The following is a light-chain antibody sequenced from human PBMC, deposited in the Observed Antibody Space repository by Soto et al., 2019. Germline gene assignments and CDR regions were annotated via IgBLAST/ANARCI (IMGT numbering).Light chain of an antibody. CDR2: GAS. Sequence: EIVLTQSPGTLSLSPGERATLSCRASQSVRSNYVAWYQQKPGQAPRLLIYGASSRATGIPDMFSGTGSGADFTLTTSRLKTEEFVVYYCQQYGGSPYTFGQGTKLEIK. CDR3: QQYGGSPYT. V-gene: IGKV3-20*01. CDR1: QSVRSNY. J-gene: IGKJ2*01.